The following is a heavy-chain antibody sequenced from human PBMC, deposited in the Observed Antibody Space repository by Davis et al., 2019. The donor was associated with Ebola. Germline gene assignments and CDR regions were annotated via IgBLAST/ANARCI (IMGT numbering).Heavy chain of an antibody. CDR3: VPRGYSTA. CDR2: IGSSGTNT. J-gene: IGHJ5*02. D-gene: IGHD5-12*01. CDR1: GFSFSNYG. Sequence: GESLKISCAASGFSFSNYGIAWVRQAPGKGLEWVSAIGSSGTNTDYADSVKGRFAISRDNSKSTLYLQMNNLRAEDTAVYYCVPRGYSTAWGQGTLVTVSS. V-gene: IGHV3-23*01.